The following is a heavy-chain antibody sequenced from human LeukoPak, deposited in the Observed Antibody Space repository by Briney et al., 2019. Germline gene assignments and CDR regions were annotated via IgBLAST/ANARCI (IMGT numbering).Heavy chain of an antibody. V-gene: IGHV3-53*01. CDR1: GFTVSSNY. D-gene: IGHD3-16*01. Sequence: GGSLRLSCAASGFTVSSNYMRWVRQAPGKGLEWVSVIYSGGSTYYADSVKGRFTISRDNSKNTLYLQMSSLRAEDTAVYYCASAVWGGYYFDYWGQGTLVTVSS. CDR2: IYSGGST. J-gene: IGHJ4*02. CDR3: ASAVWGGYYFDY.